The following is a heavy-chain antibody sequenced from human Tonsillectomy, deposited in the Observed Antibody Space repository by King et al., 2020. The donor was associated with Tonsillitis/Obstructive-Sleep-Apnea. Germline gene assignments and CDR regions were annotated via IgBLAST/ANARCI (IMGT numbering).Heavy chain of an antibody. CDR2: ISGSGGST. D-gene: IGHD3-3*01. CDR1: GFTFSSYA. J-gene: IGHJ6*02. Sequence: VQLVESGGGLVQPGGSLRLSCAASGFTFSSYAMSWVRQAPGKGLEWVSAISGSGGSTYYADSVKGRFTISRDNSKTTLYLQMNSLRAEETAVYYCAKHEGGTYHDFWSGYSKDYYYYGMDVWGQGTTVTVSS. V-gene: IGHV3-23*04. CDR3: AKHEGGTYHDFWSGYSKDYYYYGMDV.